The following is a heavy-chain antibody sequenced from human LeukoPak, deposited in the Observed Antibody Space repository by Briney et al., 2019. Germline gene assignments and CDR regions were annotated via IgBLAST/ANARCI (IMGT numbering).Heavy chain of an antibody. CDR2: ISGSGEST. V-gene: IGHV3-23*01. CDR1: GFIFSSYA. D-gene: IGHD3-3*01. Sequence: GGSLRLSCEGSGFIFSSYAMTWVRQAPGEGLQWVSSISGSGESTYYADSMKGRFTISRDNSKNTLSLQMNSLRAEDTAVYFCAKGWEFRVVIPAAVSWGQGTLVTVSS. J-gene: IGHJ5*02. CDR3: AKGWEFRVVIPAAVS.